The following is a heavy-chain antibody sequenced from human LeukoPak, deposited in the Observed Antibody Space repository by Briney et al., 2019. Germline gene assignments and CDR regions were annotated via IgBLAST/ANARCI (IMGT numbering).Heavy chain of an antibody. CDR2: IYSGGST. J-gene: IGHJ4*02. Sequence: GGSLRLSCAASGFTFSSYAMSWVRQAPGKGLEWVSVIYSGGSTYYADSVKGRFTISRDNSKNTLYLQMNSLRAEDTAVYYCAKDTAIGSGWYGDYFDYWGQGTLVTVSS. CDR3: AKDTAIGSGWYGDYFDY. V-gene: IGHV3-66*01. D-gene: IGHD6-19*01. CDR1: GFTFSSYA.